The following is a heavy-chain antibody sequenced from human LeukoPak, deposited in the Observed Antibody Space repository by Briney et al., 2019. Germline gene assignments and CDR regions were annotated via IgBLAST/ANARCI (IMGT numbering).Heavy chain of an antibody. V-gene: IGHV3-15*01. D-gene: IGHD6-19*01. J-gene: IGHJ4*02. CDR1: GFTFTNAW. CDR3: TTDRAVAGISFDY. CDR2: IKSKNDGGTT. Sequence: GGPLRLSCAASGFTFTNAWMSWVRQAPGKGLEWVGRIKSKNDGGTTDYAAPVKGRFTISRDDSKNTLYLQMNSLKTEDTAVYYCTTDRAVAGISFDYWGQGTLVTVSS.